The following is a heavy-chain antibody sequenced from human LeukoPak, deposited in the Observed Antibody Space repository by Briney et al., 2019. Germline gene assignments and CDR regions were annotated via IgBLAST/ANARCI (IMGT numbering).Heavy chain of an antibody. Sequence: ASVKVSCKASGYTFTSYDINWVRQATGQGLEWMGWMNPNSGNTGYAQKFQGRVTMTRNTSISTAYMELSSLRSEDTAVYYCARKAELLWFGELFAFDIWGRGTMVTVSS. V-gene: IGHV1-8*01. CDR2: MNPNSGNT. CDR1: GYTFTSYD. J-gene: IGHJ3*02. CDR3: ARKAELLWFGELFAFDI. D-gene: IGHD3-10*01.